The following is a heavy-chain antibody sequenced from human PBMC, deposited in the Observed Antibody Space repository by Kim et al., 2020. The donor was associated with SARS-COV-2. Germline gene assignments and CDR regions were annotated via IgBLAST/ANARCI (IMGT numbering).Heavy chain of an antibody. Sequence: SETLSLTCAVYGGSFSGYYWSWIRQPPGKGLECIGEINHSGSTNYNPSLKSRVTISVDTSKNQFSLKLSSVTAADTAVYYCARARRLRYNPPIWGYFDYWGQGTLVTVSS. CDR2: INHSGST. CDR1: GGSFSGYY. V-gene: IGHV4-34*01. J-gene: IGHJ4*02. D-gene: IGHD7-27*01. CDR3: ARARRLRYNPPIWGYFDY.